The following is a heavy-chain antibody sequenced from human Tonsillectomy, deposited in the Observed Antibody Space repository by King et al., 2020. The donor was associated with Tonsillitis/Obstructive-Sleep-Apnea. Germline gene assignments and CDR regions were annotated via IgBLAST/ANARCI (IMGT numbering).Heavy chain of an antibody. Sequence: VQLVESGGGLVNPGGSLRLSCAASGFTFSNAWMAWVRQAPGKGLEWVGRIESKTDGGTTDYAAPVKGRFTISRDDSRHTLYLQMSSLKTEDTAVYYCTTDFWLFGELVDYWGQGTLVTVSS. J-gene: IGHJ4*02. V-gene: IGHV3-15*04. D-gene: IGHD3-10*01. CDR3: TTDFWLFGELVDY. CDR2: IESKTDGGTT. CDR1: GFTFSNAW.